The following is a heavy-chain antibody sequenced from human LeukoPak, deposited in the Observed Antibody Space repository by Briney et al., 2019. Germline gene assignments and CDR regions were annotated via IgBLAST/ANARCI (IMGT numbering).Heavy chain of an antibody. CDR1: GFTFSTYT. Sequence: PGGSLTLSCAASGFTFSTYTMHWVRQAPGKGLEYVSSISGNGGSREYANSVKGRFTISRDNSRNTLYLQMGSLRAEDMAVYYCLVAFDYWGQGTLVTVSS. CDR2: ISGNGGSR. V-gene: IGHV3-64*01. D-gene: IGHD2-2*01. J-gene: IGHJ4*02. CDR3: LVAFDY.